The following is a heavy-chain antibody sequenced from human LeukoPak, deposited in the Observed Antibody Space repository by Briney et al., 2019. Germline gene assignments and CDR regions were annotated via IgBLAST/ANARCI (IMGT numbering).Heavy chain of an antibody. D-gene: IGHD2-21*02. Sequence: ASVKVSCKASGYTFTSYDINWVRQATGQGLEWMGWMNPNSGNTGYAQKFQGRVTMTRNTSISTAYMELSSLRSEDTAVYYCARAQVVTANNPIDYWGQGTLVTVSS. CDR3: ARAQVVTANNPIDY. J-gene: IGHJ4*02. CDR1: GYTFTSYD. CDR2: MNPNSGNT. V-gene: IGHV1-8*01.